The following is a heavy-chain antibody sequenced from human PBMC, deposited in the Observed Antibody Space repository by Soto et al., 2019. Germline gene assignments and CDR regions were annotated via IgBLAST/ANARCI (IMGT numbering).Heavy chain of an antibody. J-gene: IGHJ6*03. D-gene: IGHD3-10*01. CDR2: FDPEDGET. V-gene: IGHV1-24*01. CDR1: GYTLTELS. CDR3: ARGSPYGSGSYPPHLRPVYYYYYYMDV. Sequence: ASVKVSCKVSGYTLTELSMHWVRQAPGKGLEWMGGFDPEDGETIYAQKFQGRVTMTEDTSTDTAYMELRSLRSDDTAVYYCARGSPYGSGSYPPHLRPVYYYYYYMDVWGKGTTVTVSS.